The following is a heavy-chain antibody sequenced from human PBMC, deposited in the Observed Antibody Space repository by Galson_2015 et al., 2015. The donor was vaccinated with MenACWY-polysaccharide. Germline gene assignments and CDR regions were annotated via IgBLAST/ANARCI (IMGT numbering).Heavy chain of an antibody. CDR3: AKDSTDFWSVAGRFDH. CDR2: IRSSGANT. CDR1: GFTFTSYA. D-gene: IGHD3-3*01. Sequence: CAASGFTFTSYAMSWVRQAPGKGLDWVSAIRSSGANTYYADSVKGRFTISRDNSKNTLYLQMNSLRAEDTAVYYCAKDSTDFWSVAGRFDHWGQGTLVTVSS. V-gene: IGHV3-23*01. J-gene: IGHJ5*02.